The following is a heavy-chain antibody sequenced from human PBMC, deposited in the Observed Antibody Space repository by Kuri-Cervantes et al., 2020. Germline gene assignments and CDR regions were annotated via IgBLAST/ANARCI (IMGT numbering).Heavy chain of an antibody. CDR1: GGSISSSSYY. V-gene: IGHV3-11*01. CDR2: ISSSGSTI. CDR3: ASRLPPNWYFDL. Sequence: GGSLRLSCTVSGGSISSSSYYWGWIRQAPGKGLEWVSYISSSGSTIYYADSVKGRFTISRDNAKNSLYLQMNSLRAEDTAVYYCASRLPPNWYFDLWGRGTLVTVSS. J-gene: IGHJ2*01.